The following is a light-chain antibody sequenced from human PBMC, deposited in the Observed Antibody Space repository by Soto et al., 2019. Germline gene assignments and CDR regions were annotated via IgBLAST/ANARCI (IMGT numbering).Light chain of an antibody. J-gene: IGKJ2*01. CDR1: QSVRDN. CDR2: GAS. CDR3: QQSNSWPYT. Sequence: EIVMTHSPATLSVSPGERATLSCRASQSVRDNLAWYQQKPGQAPRLLIYGASTRATGIPARFSGSGSGTEFTLTINSLQSEDFALYYCQQSNSWPYTFGRGTKLEIK. V-gene: IGKV3-15*01.